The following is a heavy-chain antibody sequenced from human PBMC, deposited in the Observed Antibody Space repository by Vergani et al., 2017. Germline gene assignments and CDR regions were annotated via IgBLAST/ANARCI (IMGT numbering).Heavy chain of an antibody. CDR3: ARGPRYSSSWYGMDV. CDR1: GGTFSSYT. CDR2: IIPILGIA. D-gene: IGHD6-13*01. J-gene: IGHJ6*02. V-gene: IGHV1-69*02. Sequence: QVQLVQSGAEVKKPGSSVKVSCKASGGTFSSYTISWVRQAPGQGLEWMGRIIPILGIANYAQKFQGRVTITADKSTSTAYMELSSLRSEDTAVYYCARGPRYSSSWYGMDVWGQGTTGTVSS.